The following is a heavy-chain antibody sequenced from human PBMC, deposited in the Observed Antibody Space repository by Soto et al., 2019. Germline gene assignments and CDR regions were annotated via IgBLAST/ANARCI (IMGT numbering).Heavy chain of an antibody. V-gene: IGHV2-5*02. J-gene: IGHJ5*02. CDR1: GFSLSTSGVG. CDR3: AHLIVGVPAAWNWFDP. Sequence: QITMKQSGPTLVKPTQTLTLTCTFSGFSLSTSGVGVGWIRQPPGKALEWLALIYWDDDKRYSPSLKSRLTSTNDTSKNPVVLTMTHMDPVDTATYYWAHLIVGVPAAWNWFDPWGQGTLVTLSS. D-gene: IGHD2-2*01. CDR2: IYWDDDK.